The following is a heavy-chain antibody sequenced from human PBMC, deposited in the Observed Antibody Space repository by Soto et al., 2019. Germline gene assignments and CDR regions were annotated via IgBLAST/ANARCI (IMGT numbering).Heavy chain of an antibody. J-gene: IGHJ6*02. CDR2: IIPIFGSA. Sequence: SVKVSGKAPRGTLRSYAIHWVRQAPGQGLEWMGGIIPIFGSANYAPKFQGRVTISADESTSTAYMEVSSLRSEDTAVYYCAGTREIPYYHGMDVWGQGTTVTVSS. D-gene: IGHD2-2*02. CDR1: RGTLRSYA. V-gene: IGHV1-69*13. CDR3: AGTREIPYYHGMDV.